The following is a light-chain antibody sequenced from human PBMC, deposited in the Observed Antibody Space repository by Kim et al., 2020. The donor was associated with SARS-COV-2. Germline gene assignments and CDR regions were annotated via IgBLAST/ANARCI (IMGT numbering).Light chain of an antibody. CDR3: QQRGNWPPALT. CDR2: DAS. CDR1: HSVGIS. Sequence: PGEGAILSCRARHSVGISLAWYQQKPGQAPRLLIYDASIRATGIPDRFSGSGSGTDFTLTIGSLEPRDFAIYYCQQRGNWPPALTFGGGTKVDIK. J-gene: IGKJ4*01. V-gene: IGKV3-11*01.